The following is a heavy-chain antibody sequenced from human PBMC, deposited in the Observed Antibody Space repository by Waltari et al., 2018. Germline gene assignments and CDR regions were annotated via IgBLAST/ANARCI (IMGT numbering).Heavy chain of an antibody. D-gene: IGHD3-10*01. CDR2: IYSSGST. CDR1: GGSISSYY. V-gene: IGHV4-59*01. J-gene: IGHJ4*02. Sequence: QVQLQESGPGLVKPSETLSLTCTVSGGSISSYYWSWIRQPPGKGLEWIGYIYSSGSTNSNPPHKRRVIISVDTSKNQFSLKVRSMTAADTAVYYCARDRGYQDYWGQGTLVTVSS. CDR3: ARDRGYQDY.